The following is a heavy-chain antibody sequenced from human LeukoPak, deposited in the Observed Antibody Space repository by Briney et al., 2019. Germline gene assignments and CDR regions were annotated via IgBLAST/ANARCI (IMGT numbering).Heavy chain of an antibody. J-gene: IGHJ5*02. V-gene: IGHV4-30-4*01. CDR3: ARVIPDIVVVVAAIGWFDP. Sequence: SETLSLTCTVSGDSISSDHYYWGWVRQPPGTGLEWVGCIYYGGSTYYNPSLKGRITISLDTSKNQISLKLRSVTAADTAVYYCARVIPDIVVVVAAIGWFDPWGQGTLVTVSS. D-gene: IGHD2-15*01. CDR1: GDSISSDHYY. CDR2: IYYGGST.